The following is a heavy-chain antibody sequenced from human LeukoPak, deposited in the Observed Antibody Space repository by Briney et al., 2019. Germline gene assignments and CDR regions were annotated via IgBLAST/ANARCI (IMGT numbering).Heavy chain of an antibody. CDR3: AKASSYSSSSYIGY. V-gene: IGHV3-9*01. CDR2: ISWNSGSI. D-gene: IGHD6-6*01. CDR1: GFTVSSNY. J-gene: IGHJ4*02. Sequence: GGSLRLSCAASGFTVSSNYMSWVRQAPGKGLEWVSGISWNSGSIGYADFVKGRFTISRDNAKNSLYLQMNSLRAEDTALYYCAKASSYSSSSYIGYWGQGTLVTVSS.